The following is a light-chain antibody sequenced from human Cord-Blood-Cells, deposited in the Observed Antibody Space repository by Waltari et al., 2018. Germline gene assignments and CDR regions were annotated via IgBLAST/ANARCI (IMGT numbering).Light chain of an antibody. Sequence: SYELTQPPSVSVSPGQTASITCSGDKLGDKYACWYQKKPGQSPVLVIYQDSKRPSGIPERFSGSNPGNTATLTIGGTQAMDEADYYCQAWDSSNYVFGTGTKVTVL. J-gene: IGLJ1*01. CDR2: QDS. CDR3: QAWDSSNYV. V-gene: IGLV3-1*01. CDR1: KLGDKY.